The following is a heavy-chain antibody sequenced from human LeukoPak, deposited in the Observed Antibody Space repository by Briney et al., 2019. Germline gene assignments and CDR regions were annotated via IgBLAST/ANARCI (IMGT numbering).Heavy chain of an antibody. CDR2: IYYSRST. D-gene: IGHD5-12*01. J-gene: IGHJ4*02. Sequence: SETLSLTCTVAGGSISSYYWSWIRQPPGKGLEWIGYIYYSRSTNYNPSLKSRVTISVDTSKNQFSLKLRSVAAADTAVYYCARVSGYDWESFYDYWGQGTLVTVSS. V-gene: IGHV4-59*01. CDR3: ARVSGYDWESFYDY. CDR1: GGSISSYY.